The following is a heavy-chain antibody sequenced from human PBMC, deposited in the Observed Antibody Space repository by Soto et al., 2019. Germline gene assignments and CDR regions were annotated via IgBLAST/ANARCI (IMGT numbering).Heavy chain of an antibody. V-gene: IGHV3-53*01. CDR2: MYSAGST. Sequence: PGGSLRLSCAASGLTVSSSYMSWVCQAPGKGLQWVSVMYSAGSTYYANSVKGRLTISRDISTNMVYLQMSSLPDEDTAVYYCARTPDCTNGVCSAGFDYWGQGTLVTVSS. CDR1: GLTVSSSY. CDR3: ARTPDCTNGVCSAGFDY. J-gene: IGHJ4*02. D-gene: IGHD2-8*01.